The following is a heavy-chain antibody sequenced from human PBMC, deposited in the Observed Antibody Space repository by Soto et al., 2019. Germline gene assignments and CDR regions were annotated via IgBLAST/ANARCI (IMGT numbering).Heavy chain of an antibody. J-gene: IGHJ4*02. D-gene: IGHD3-22*01. Sequence: GGSLRLSCAASGFTFSSYSMNWVRQAPGKGLEWVSSISSSSSYIYYADSVKGRFTISRDNAKNSLYLQMNSLSAEDTAVYYCARGVTTEYYFDYWGQGTLVTVSS. CDR3: ARGVTTEYYFDY. CDR1: GFTFSSYS. V-gene: IGHV3-21*01. CDR2: ISSSSSYI.